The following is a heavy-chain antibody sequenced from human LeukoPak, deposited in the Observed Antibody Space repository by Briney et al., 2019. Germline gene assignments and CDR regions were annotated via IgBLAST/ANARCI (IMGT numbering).Heavy chain of an antibody. CDR1: GFTFSTHA. CDR2: ISDSGGST. Sequence: GGSLRLSCAASGFTFSTHAMSWVRQAPGKGLEWVSSISDSGGSTYYADSVKGRFTISRDNSKNILYVQMNSLRAEDTAVYYCAKFYGDYARFDYWGQGTLVTVSS. CDR3: AKFYGDYARFDY. J-gene: IGHJ4*02. V-gene: IGHV3-23*01. D-gene: IGHD4-17*01.